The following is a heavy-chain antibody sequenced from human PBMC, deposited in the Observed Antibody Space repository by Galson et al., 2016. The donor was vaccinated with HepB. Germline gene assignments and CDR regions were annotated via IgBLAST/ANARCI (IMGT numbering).Heavy chain of an antibody. CDR1: GFMFNAYA. CDR3: VKGGSTTWPPNWFDT. V-gene: IGHV3-64D*06. D-gene: IGHD1-1*01. J-gene: IGHJ5*02. CDR2: LEGNGGRT. Sequence: SLRLSCAASGFMFNAYAMHWVRQAPGKGLEYVASLEGNGGRTQMANSVKGRFTISRDNSKNTVYLQMTSLTTEDTAVYRCVKGGSTTWPPNWFDTWGQGTRVIVSS.